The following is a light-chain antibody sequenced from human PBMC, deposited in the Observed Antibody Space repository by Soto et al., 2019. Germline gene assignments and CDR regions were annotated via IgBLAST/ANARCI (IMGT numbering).Light chain of an antibody. J-gene: IGLJ1*01. CDR3: QSYDNTLSARYV. CDR2: GNS. CDR1: SSNIGKNA. Sequence: QSVLTQSPSASGTPGQRVTISCSGSSSNIGKNAVNWYQQLPGTAPKLLIFGNSNRPSGVPDRFSGSKSGTSASLAITGLQADDEGDYYCQSYDNTLSARYVFGTGTKVTVL. V-gene: IGLV1-40*01.